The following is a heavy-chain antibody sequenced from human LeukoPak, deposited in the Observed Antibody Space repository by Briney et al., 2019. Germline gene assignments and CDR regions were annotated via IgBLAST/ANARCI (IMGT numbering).Heavy chain of an antibody. CDR2: IYRAGNT. J-gene: IGHJ4*02. Sequence: GGSLRLSCAVSGFAVTSQYMSWVRQAPGKGLEWASVIYRAGNTSYADSVKGRFTISRDYSKNTLYLKMKSLRVEDTAVYYCASSPYFYDNSGDYYSGGFRYWGQGTLVTVSS. D-gene: IGHD3-22*01. V-gene: IGHV3-53*01. CDR3: ASSPYFYDNSGDYYSGGFRY. CDR1: GFAVTSQY.